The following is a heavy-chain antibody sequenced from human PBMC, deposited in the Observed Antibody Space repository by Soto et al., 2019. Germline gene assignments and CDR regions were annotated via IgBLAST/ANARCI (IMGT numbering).Heavy chain of an antibody. CDR1: GVSINDYY. J-gene: IGHJ5*02. Sequence: PSETLSLTCTVSGVSINDYYWSWMRQPPGKGLEWIAYIHYNGGTNYNPSLKSRVTISLDRSKNQFSLKLSSVTAADTAVYYCARGPSTSLIMPWFDPWGQGTLVTVSS. V-gene: IGHV4-59*01. D-gene: IGHD2-2*01. CDR3: ARGPSTSLIMPWFDP. CDR2: IHYNGGT.